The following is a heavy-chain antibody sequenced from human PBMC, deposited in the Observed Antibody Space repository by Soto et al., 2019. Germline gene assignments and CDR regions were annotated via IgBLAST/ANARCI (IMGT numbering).Heavy chain of an antibody. CDR1: GFTFSAYV. CDR2: ITSSGGGT. D-gene: IGHD6-19*01. Sequence: GGSLRLSCAASGFTFSAYVMSWVRQAPGKGLEWVSSITSSGGGTYYADSVKGRFTVSRDNSKNTMYLQMNSLRVEDTAVYYCARPYSSGWYGDLDYWGQGTLVTVSS. V-gene: IGHV3-23*01. CDR3: ARPYSSGWYGDLDY. J-gene: IGHJ4*02.